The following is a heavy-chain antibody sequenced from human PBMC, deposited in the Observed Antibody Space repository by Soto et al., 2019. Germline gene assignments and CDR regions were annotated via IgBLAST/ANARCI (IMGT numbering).Heavy chain of an antibody. V-gene: IGHV3-33*01. CDR1: AFTLSSYG. D-gene: IGHD1-1*01. Sequence: GQCMRLSRPPSAFTLSSYGTQWDRQAPDKGLEWVAVIWYDGSNKYYADSVKGRFTISRDSPKNTLYLRMNSLRAEDTAVYYCARDLQEISSLIDYWGQGTLVTVSS. CDR3: ARDLQEISSLIDY. CDR2: IWYDGSNK. J-gene: IGHJ4*02.